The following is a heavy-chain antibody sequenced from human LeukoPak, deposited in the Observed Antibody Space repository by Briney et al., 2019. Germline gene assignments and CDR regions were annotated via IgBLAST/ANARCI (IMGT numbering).Heavy chain of an antibody. CDR3: ARHFKSDSHISFGY. D-gene: IGHD5-18*01. Sequence: PSETLSLTCTVSGGSTSSSSYYWGWIRQPPGKGLEWIGNVYYGGRTYYNPSLKSRVTISVDTSKNQFSLKLSSVTAADTAVYYCARHFKSDSHISFGYWGQGTLVTVSS. CDR1: GGSTSSSSYY. J-gene: IGHJ4*02. CDR2: VYYGGRT. V-gene: IGHV4-39*01.